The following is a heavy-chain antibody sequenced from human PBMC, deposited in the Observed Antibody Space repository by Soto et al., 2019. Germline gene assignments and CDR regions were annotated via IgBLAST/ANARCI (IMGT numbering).Heavy chain of an antibody. D-gene: IGHD3-10*02. V-gene: IGHV4-39*01. CDR1: GGSIRSRSYY. Sequence: SETLSLTCTASGGSIRSRSYYCGWIRQPPGKGLEWIASIYSRESTYYNPSLKSRVTISVDTSKNQFSLKVSSVTAADTAVYYCATPGTHVRDYYYYGMDVWGQGTTVTV. J-gene: IGHJ6*02. CDR2: IYSREST. CDR3: ATPGTHVRDYYYYGMDV.